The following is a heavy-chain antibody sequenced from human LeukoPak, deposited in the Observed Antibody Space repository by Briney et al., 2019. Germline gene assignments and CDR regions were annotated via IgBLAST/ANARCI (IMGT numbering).Heavy chain of an antibody. J-gene: IGHJ4*02. CDR2: ISSSGSTI. CDR1: GFTFSSCE. Sequence: GGSLRLSCAASGFTFSSCEMNWVRQAPGKGLEWVSYISSSGSTIYYADSVKGRFTISRDNAKNTLYLQMNSLRAEDTAAYYCVRGNFNGGIDYWGQGTLVTVSS. V-gene: IGHV3-48*03. D-gene: IGHD3-10*01. CDR3: VRGNFNGGIDY.